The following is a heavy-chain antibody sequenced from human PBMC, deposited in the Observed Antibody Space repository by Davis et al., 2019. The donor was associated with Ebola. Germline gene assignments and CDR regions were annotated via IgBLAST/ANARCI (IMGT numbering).Heavy chain of an antibody. J-gene: IGHJ6*02. CDR2: ISGYNGNT. CDR1: GYSFTNYA. CDR3: ARDFGRYGMDV. V-gene: IGHV1-18*01. Sequence: ASVKVSCKASGYSFTNYAITWVRQAPGQGLGWMGWISGYNGNTNYTQKLQGKVTMTTDTSTSTAYMELRSLRSDDTAVYYCARDFGRYGMDVWGQGTTITVSS. D-gene: IGHD3-10*01.